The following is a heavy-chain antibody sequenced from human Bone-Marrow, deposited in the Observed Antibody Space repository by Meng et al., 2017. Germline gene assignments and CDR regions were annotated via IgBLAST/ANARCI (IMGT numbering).Heavy chain of an antibody. Sequence: GESLKISCKGSGYSFTNYWIGWVRQMPGEGLEWMGIIYPGDSDTRYRPSFQGQVTISADKSTSTVYLQWSIPRASDTAIYYCARNGGSPFDSWGQGTLVTVSS. V-gene: IGHV5-51*01. CDR2: IYPGDSDT. CDR1: GYSFTNYW. CDR3: ARNGGSPFDS. J-gene: IGHJ4*02.